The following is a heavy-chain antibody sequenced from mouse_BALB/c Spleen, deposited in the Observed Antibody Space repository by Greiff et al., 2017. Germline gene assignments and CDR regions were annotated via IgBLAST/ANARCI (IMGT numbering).Heavy chain of an antibody. J-gene: IGHJ4*01. V-gene: IGHV3-5*02. CDR2: IYYSGTI. Sequence: EVKLQESGPGLVKPSQTVSLTCTVTGISITTGNYRWSWIRQFPGNKLEWIGYIYYSGTITYNPSLTSRTTITRDTSKNQFFLEMNSLTAEDTATYYCARDRVYGNYVLYAMDYWGQGTSVTVSA. CDR1: GISITTGNYR. CDR3: ARDRVYGNYVLYAMDY. D-gene: IGHD2-1*01.